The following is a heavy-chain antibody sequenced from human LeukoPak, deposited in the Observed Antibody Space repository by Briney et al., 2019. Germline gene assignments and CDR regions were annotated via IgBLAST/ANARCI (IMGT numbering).Heavy chain of an antibody. CDR3: ARDTYLYRGGSDY. J-gene: IGHJ4*02. Sequence: SETLSPTCTVSGGSIIIDNYYWSWIRQPPGKGLLWIGSMSYAGHTYYNPSLQSRVTISVDTSKNQLSLNLASVTAADTAIYYCARDTYLYRGGSDYWGLGTLVTVSS. CDR2: MSYAGHT. CDR1: GGSIIIDNYY. V-gene: IGHV4-39*02. D-gene: IGHD3-16*01.